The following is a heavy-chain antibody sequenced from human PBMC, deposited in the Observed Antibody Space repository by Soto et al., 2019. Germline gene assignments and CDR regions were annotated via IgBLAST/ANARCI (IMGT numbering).Heavy chain of an antibody. Sequence: ASVKVSCKGSGYTFTSFGITWVRQAPGQGLEWMGWITTYNDNTNYAQKFQGRVTMTTDTSTSTAYMELRSLRSDDTAVYYCARVGGVKGYHYVDAPDYWGQGTLVTVSS. J-gene: IGHJ4*02. CDR2: ITTYNDNT. CDR3: ARVGGVKGYHYVDAPDY. V-gene: IGHV1-18*01. CDR1: GYTFTSFG. D-gene: IGHD4-17*01.